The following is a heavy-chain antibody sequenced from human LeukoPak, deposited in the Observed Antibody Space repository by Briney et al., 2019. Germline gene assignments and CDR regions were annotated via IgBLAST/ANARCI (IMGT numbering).Heavy chain of an antibody. V-gene: IGHV3-23*01. J-gene: IGHJ4*02. CDR1: GFTFSSYA. D-gene: IGHD3-22*01. CDR2: ISGSGGST. CDR3: AKDSHSGYYDSSGYYFDY. Sequence: PGGSLRLSCAASGFTFSSYAMSWVRQAPGKGLEWVSAISGSGGSTYYADSVKGRFTISRDNSKNTLYLQMNSLRAEDTAVYYCAKDSHSGYYDSSGYYFDYWGQGTLVTVSS.